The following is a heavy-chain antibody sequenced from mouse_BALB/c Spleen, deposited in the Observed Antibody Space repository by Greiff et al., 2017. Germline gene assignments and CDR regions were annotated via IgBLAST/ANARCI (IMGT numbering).Heavy chain of an antibody. Sequence: DVMLVESGGGLVKPGGSLKLSCAASGFTFSSYAMSWVRQTPEKRLEWVASISSGGSTYYPDSVKGRFTISRDNARNFLYLQMSSLRSEDTAMYYCARGADYEGFAYWGQGTLVTVSA. J-gene: IGHJ3*01. CDR2: ISSGGST. CDR3: ARGADYEGFAY. CDR1: GFTFSSYA. D-gene: IGHD2-4*01. V-gene: IGHV5-6-5*01.